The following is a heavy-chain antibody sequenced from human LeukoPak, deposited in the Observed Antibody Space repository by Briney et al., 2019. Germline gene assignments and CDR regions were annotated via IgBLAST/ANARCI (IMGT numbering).Heavy chain of an antibody. J-gene: IGHJ5*01. CDR2: IIPIFGIA. D-gene: IGHD6-13*01. V-gene: IGHV1-69*04. CDR1: GGTFSSYA. Sequence: SVKVSCKASGGTFSSYAISWVRQAPGQGLEWMGRIIPIFGIANYAQKFQGRVTITADKSTSTAYMELSSLRSEDTAVYYCAREFSKSSSWDSWGQGTLLTVSS. CDR3: AREFSKSSSWDS.